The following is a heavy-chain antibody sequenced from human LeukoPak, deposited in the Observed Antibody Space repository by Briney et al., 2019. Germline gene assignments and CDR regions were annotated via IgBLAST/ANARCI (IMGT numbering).Heavy chain of an antibody. D-gene: IGHD3-9*01. J-gene: IGHJ4*02. CDR3: ARAHVSFHDILTGYYHFDY. V-gene: IGHV1-18*04. CDR2: ISAYNGNT. CDR1: GYTFTSYG. Sequence: ASVKVSCKASGYTFTSYGISWVRQAPGQGLEWMGWISAYNGNTNYAQKLQGRVTMTTDTSTSTAYMELGSLRSDDTAVYYCARAHVSFHDILTGYYHFDYWGQGTLVAVSS.